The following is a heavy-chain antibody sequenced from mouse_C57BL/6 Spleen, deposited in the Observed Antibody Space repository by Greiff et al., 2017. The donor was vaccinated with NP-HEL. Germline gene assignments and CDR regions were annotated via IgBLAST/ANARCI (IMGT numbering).Heavy chain of an antibody. V-gene: IGHV1-64*01. J-gene: IGHJ3*01. D-gene: IGHD2-3*01. CDR2: IHPNSGST. CDR1: GYTFTSYW. Sequence: QVQLQQPGAELVKPGASVKLSCKASGYTFTSYWMHWVKQRPGQGLEWIGMIHPNSGSTNYNEKFKSKATLTVDKSSSTAYMQLSSLTSEDSAVYYCARIDGYYQFAYWGQGTLVTVSA. CDR3: ARIDGYYQFAY.